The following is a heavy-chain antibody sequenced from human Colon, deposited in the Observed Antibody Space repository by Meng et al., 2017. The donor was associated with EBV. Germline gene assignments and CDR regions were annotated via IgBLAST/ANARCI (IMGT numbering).Heavy chain of an antibody. Sequence: VQKQQWGAGLLKPSEPLSLTCAVSGGSFSGYYWSWIRQAPGKGLEWIGEINHSGSNKFNPSLESRVSISVDTSENQVSLKLTSVTAADTAVYYCARRTTVNLQSFDSWGQGTLVTVSS. CDR1: GGSFSGYY. CDR3: ARRTTVNLQSFDS. V-gene: IGHV4-34*01. J-gene: IGHJ4*02. D-gene: IGHD4-17*01. CDR2: INHSGSN.